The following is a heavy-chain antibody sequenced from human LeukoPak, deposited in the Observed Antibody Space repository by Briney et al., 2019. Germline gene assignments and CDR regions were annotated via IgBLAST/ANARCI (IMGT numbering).Heavy chain of an antibody. V-gene: IGHV3-33*01. CDR2: IWFDGSNI. CDR1: GFNFSSYG. Sequence: GVSLRLSCAASGFNFSSYGMHWVRQAPGKGLEWVTSIWFDGSNIHYADSVKGRVIISRDNSKSALYLQMNSLRAEDTAIYYCARDSLPMAVTGPFDHWGQGALVTVPS. D-gene: IGHD6-19*01. CDR3: ARDSLPMAVTGPFDH. J-gene: IGHJ4*02.